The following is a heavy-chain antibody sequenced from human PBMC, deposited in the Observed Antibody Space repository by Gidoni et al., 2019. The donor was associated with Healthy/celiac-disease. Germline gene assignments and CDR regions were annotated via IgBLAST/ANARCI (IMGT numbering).Heavy chain of an antibody. V-gene: IGHV1-24*01. J-gene: IGHJ6*03. CDR3: ATADYYGSGSYIHYYYYMDV. CDR1: GYTLTELS. D-gene: IGHD3-10*01. Sequence: QVQLVQSGAEVKKTGASVTVSCKVSGYTLTELSLHWVRQAPGKGLEWMGGFGPEDGETIYEHKFQGRVTMTEDTSTDTAYMELSSLGSEDTAVYYCATADYYGSGSYIHYYYYMDVWGKGTTVTVSS. CDR2: FGPEDGET.